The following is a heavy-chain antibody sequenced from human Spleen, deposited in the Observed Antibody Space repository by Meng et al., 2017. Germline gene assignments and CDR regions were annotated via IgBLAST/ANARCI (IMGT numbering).Heavy chain of an antibody. CDR1: GYSFTSFD. Sequence: QVQLVQSGADVKKPGASVKVYCKASGYSFTSFDINWVRQGTGQGLEWMGWMNPNSGNTEYAQKFQGRVTMTRNTSINTAYMELNSLGFQDTAVYYCVTTGSHGRFDPWGQGTLVTVSS. D-gene: IGHD1-1*01. CDR3: VTTGSHGRFDP. CDR2: MNPNSGNT. J-gene: IGHJ5*02. V-gene: IGHV1-8*01.